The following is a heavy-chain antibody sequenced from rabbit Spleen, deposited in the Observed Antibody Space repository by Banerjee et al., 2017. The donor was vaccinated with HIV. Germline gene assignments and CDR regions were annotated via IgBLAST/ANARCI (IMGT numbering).Heavy chain of an antibody. D-gene: IGHD4-1*01. CDR1: GFSFSSDYY. J-gene: IGHJ6*01. CDR2: IYGGDGHST. Sequence: QSLEESGGDLVKPGASLTLTCTASGFSFSSDYYICWVRQAPGKGLEWIACIYGGDGHSTAYASWAKGRFTFSKTSSTTVTLQMTSLTAADTATYFCARDLTDVIGWNFGWWGPGTLVTVS. V-gene: IGHV1S40*01. CDR3: ARDLTDVIGWNFGW.